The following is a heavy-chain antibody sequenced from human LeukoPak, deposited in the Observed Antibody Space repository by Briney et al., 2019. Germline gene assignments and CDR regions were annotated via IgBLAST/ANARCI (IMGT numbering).Heavy chain of an antibody. D-gene: IGHD2-2*01. V-gene: IGHV1-18*01. CDR2: ISAYNGNT. CDR3: ARGALGYCSSTSCYPSSGDLDY. J-gene: IGHJ4*02. Sequence: AAVKVSCKASAYTFTSYGISWGRQAPGQGLEWMGWISAYNGNTNYAQKLQGRVTMTTDTSTSTAYMELRSLRSDDTAVYYSARGALGYCSSTSCYPSSGDLDYWGQGTLVTVSS. CDR1: AYTFTSYG.